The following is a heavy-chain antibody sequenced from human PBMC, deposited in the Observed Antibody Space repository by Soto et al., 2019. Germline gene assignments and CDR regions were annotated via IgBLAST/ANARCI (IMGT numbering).Heavy chain of an antibody. Sequence: GGSLRLSCAASRFIFSSDAMNWVRQAPGKGLEWISFSSISSASVYYADSVKGRFTVSRDNAGNSLYLQMNSLRDEDTAVYYCVGVSTYFEYWGQGTLVTVSS. CDR1: RFIFSSDA. CDR3: VGVSTYFEY. J-gene: IGHJ4*02. CDR2: SSISSASV. V-gene: IGHV3-48*02.